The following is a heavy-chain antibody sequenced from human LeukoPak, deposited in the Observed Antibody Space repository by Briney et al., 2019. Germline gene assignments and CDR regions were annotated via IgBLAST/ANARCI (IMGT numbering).Heavy chain of an antibody. D-gene: IGHD3-16*01. Sequence: NPSETLSLTCTVSGDSISSSSYYWGWIRQPPGKGLEWIGSIYYSGSTYYNPSLKSRATISINTSKNQFSLKLSSVTAADTAVYYCARDSYAGRVDYWGQGTLVTVSS. V-gene: IGHV4-39*07. CDR2: IYYSGST. CDR3: ARDSYAGRVDY. J-gene: IGHJ4*02. CDR1: GDSISSSSYY.